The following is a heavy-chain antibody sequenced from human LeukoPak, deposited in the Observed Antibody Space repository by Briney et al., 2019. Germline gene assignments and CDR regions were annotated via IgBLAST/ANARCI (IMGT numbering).Heavy chain of an antibody. CDR3: AGPRVFHGFDI. V-gene: IGHV3-48*01. CDR1: GFTFSSYE. CDR2: ISRSSTTI. J-gene: IGHJ3*02. Sequence: PGGSLRLSCAASGFTFSSYEMNWVRQAPGKGLEWVSQISRSSTTIYYADSVKGRFTISRDNGKNSVFLQMNSLRAEDTAVYYCAGPRVFHGFDIWGQGTMVTVSS. D-gene: IGHD2-21*01.